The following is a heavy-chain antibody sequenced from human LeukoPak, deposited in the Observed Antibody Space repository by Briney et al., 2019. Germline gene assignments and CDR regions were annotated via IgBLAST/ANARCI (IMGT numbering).Heavy chain of an antibody. Sequence: GASLRLSCAASGFTFSSYAMSWVRQAPGKGLEWVSAISGSGGSTYYADSVKGRFTISRDNSKNTLYLQMNSLRAEDTAVYYCAKDLEQQLAIYFGYWGQGTLVTVSS. CDR2: ISGSGGST. CDR3: AKDLEQQLAIYFGY. V-gene: IGHV3-23*01. CDR1: GFTFSSYA. D-gene: IGHD6-13*01. J-gene: IGHJ4*02.